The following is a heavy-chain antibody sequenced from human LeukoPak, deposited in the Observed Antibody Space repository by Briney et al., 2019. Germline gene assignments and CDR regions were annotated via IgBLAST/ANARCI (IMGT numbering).Heavy chain of an antibody. D-gene: IGHD6-6*01. Sequence: PGGSLRLSCAASGFTFSSYAMSWVRQAPGKGLEWVSAISGSGGSTYYADSVKGRFTISRDNSKNTLYLQMNSLRAEDTAVYYCARVSMYSSSSVWFDPWGQGTLVTVSS. J-gene: IGHJ5*02. CDR2: ISGSGGST. CDR3: ARVSMYSSSSVWFDP. V-gene: IGHV3-23*01. CDR1: GFTFSSYA.